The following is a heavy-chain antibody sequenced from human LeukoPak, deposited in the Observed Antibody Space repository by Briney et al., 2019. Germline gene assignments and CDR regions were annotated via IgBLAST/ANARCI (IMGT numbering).Heavy chain of an antibody. D-gene: IGHD6-13*01. J-gene: IGHJ2*01. CDR2: ISGSGATT. Sequence: RGSLRLSCAASGFTFSSYWMSWVRQAPGKGLEWVSAISGSGATTYFADSVKGRFTISRDNSKNTLYLQINSLRAEDTAVYYCAKRRGYSSSWQNWYFDLWGRGTLVTVSS. CDR3: AKRRGYSSSWQNWYFDL. V-gene: IGHV3-23*01. CDR1: GFTFSSYW.